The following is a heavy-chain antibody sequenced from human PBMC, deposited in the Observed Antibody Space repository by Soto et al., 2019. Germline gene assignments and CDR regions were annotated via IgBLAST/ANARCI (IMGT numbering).Heavy chain of an antibody. Sequence: GASVNVSWKASGYTFTGYYMHWVRQAPGQGLEWMGWINPNSGGTNYAQKFQGWVTMTRDTSISTAYMELSRLRSDDTAVYYCARDRVLLWFGELPTYGMDVWGQGTTVTVSS. J-gene: IGHJ6*02. D-gene: IGHD3-10*01. V-gene: IGHV1-2*04. CDR3: ARDRVLLWFGELPTYGMDV. CDR2: INPNSGGT. CDR1: GYTFTGYY.